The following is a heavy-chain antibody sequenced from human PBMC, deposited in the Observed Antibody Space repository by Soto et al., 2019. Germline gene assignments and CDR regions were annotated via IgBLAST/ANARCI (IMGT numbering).Heavy chain of an antibody. CDR1: GGSISSSSYY. Sequence: QLQLQESGPGLVKPSETLSLTCTVSGGSISSSSYYWGWIRQPPGKGLEWIGSIYYSGSTYYNPSLKRRVTISVDTSKNQFSLKLSSVTAADTAVYYCARNGDDYIWGSYDHHWGQGTLVTVSS. CDR2: IYYSGST. D-gene: IGHD3-16*01. CDR3: ARNGDDYIWGSYDHH. J-gene: IGHJ4*02. V-gene: IGHV4-39*01.